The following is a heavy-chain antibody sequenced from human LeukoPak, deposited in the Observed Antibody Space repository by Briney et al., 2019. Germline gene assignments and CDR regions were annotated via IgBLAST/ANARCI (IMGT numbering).Heavy chain of an antibody. CDR2: IIPIFGTA. Sequence: SVKVSCKASGGTFSSYAISWVRQAPGQGLEWMGGIIPIFGTANYAQKFQGRVTITADKSTSTAYMELSSLRSEDTAVYYCASHYYDSSGYYYHIDYWGQGTLVTVSS. D-gene: IGHD3-22*01. CDR3: ASHYYDSSGYYYHIDY. CDR1: GGTFSSYA. V-gene: IGHV1-69*06. J-gene: IGHJ4*02.